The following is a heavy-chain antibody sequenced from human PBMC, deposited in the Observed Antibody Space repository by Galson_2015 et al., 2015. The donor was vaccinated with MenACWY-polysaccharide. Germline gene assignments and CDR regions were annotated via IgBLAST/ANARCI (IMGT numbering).Heavy chain of an antibody. CDR2: ISYDGDNK. V-gene: IGHV3-30-3*01. CDR3: ARGDEDY. Sequence: VRQAPGKGLEWVAVISYDGDNKYYTDSVKGRFTISRDNLKNTLFLQMNSLRAEDAAVYYCARGDEDYWGQGTLVTVSS. J-gene: IGHJ4*02.